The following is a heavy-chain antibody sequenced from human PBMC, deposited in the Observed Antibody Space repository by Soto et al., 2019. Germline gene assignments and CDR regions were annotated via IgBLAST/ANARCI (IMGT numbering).Heavy chain of an antibody. D-gene: IGHD3-9*01. Sequence: EVQLLESGGGLVQPGGFLRLSCVASGFTFKNYDMRWVRQAPGKGLEWVSGISGSGAITYYADSVRGRFTISRDNSKNTLYLQLNSLGAEDTAIYYCAKDRQFRSYYESAGHYNNWGQGTLVTVSS. CDR3: AKDRQFRSYYESAGHYNN. J-gene: IGHJ4*02. CDR1: GFTFKNYD. CDR2: ISGSGAIT. V-gene: IGHV3-23*01.